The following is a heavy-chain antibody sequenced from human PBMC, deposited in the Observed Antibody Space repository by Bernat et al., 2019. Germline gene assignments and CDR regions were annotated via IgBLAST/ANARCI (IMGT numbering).Heavy chain of an antibody. J-gene: IGHJ3*02. CDR3: ARLTARGGLNNWPVDGFDI. CDR2: IKQDGRET. V-gene: IGHV3-7*01. Sequence: EVQLVESGGGLVQPGGSLRLSCAASAFTFSSYWMSWFRQAPGKGLEWVANIKQDGRETHYVDSVKGRFTISRDNAKNSLYLQMDSLRADDTAVYYCARLTARGGLNNWPVDGFDIWGQGTMVTVSS. D-gene: IGHD1-20*01. CDR1: AFTFSSYW.